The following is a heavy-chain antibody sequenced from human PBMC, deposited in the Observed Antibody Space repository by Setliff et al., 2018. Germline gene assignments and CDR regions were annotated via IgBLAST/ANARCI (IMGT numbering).Heavy chain of an antibody. CDR2: IYTGGNT. J-gene: IGHJ2*01. CDR3: AKGGVFGSSYFDV. Sequence: PGASLKISCAGSGLTVSGNYMNWVRQAPGKGLEWVSLIYTGGNTKYADSVKGRFSISTDNSKNTVYLQMNTLRAEDTAVYYCAKGGVFGSSYFDVWGRGALVTVSS. CDR1: GLTVSGNY. D-gene: IGHD3-10*02. V-gene: IGHV3-53*01.